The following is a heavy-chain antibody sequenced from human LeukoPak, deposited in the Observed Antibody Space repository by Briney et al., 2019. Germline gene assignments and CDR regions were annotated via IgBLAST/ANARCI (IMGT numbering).Heavy chain of an antibody. D-gene: IGHD3-10*01. J-gene: IGHJ4*02. Sequence: ASVKVSCKVSGYTLTELSMHWVRQAPGKGLEWMGGFDPEDGETIYAQKFQGRVTMTTDTSTSAAYMELRSLRSDDTAVYYCARHTLYGSGSYYVYYFDYWGQGTLVTVSS. CDR3: ARHTLYGSGSYYVYYFDY. V-gene: IGHV1-24*01. CDR1: GYTLTELS. CDR2: FDPEDGET.